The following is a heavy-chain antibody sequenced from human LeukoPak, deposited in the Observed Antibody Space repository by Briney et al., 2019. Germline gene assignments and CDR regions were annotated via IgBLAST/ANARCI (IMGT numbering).Heavy chain of an antibody. CDR2: ISSTSSYI. CDR1: GFTFSNYN. Sequence: GGSLRLSCAASGFTFSNYNFYWVRQAPGKGLEWVSSISSTSSYIYYADSMKGRFTISRDNAKNSLYLQMNSLRAEDTAAYYCARALWSGPVYYGMDVWGQGTTVTVSS. V-gene: IGHV3-21*01. J-gene: IGHJ6*02. D-gene: IGHD3-10*01. CDR3: ARALWSGPVYYGMDV.